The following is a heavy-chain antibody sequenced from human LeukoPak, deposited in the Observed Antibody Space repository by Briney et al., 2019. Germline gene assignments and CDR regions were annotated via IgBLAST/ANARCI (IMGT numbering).Heavy chain of an antibody. CDR2: IYYSGST. D-gene: IGHD3-10*01. J-gene: IGHJ4*02. Sequence: KPSETLSLTCTVSGGSISSSSYYWGWIRQPPGKGLEWIGSIYYSGSTYYNPSLKSRVSISVDTSKNQFSLKLSSVTAADTAVYYCSLIPSHYYGSGSGDYWGQGTLVTVSS. V-gene: IGHV4-39*01. CDR1: GGSISSSSYY. CDR3: SLIPSHYYGSGSGDY.